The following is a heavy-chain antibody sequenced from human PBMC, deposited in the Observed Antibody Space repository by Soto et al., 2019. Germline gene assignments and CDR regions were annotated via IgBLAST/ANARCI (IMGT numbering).Heavy chain of an antibody. CDR1: GFTFSSYP. D-gene: IGHD1-20*01. CDR3: ARGPITQTSFIDH. CDR2: ISYDGSNQ. Sequence: QVQVVESGGGVVQPGGSLRLSCEASGFTFSSYPMHWVRQAPGKGLEWVTLISYDGSNQYYADSVKGRFTISRDNSKDTLYLQMHSLTSDDTAVYFSARGPITQTSFIDHWGQGTLVTVSS. V-gene: IGHV3-30-3*01. J-gene: IGHJ4*02.